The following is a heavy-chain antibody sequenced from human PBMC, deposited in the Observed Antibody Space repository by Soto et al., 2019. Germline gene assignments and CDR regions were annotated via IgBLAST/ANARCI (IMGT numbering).Heavy chain of an antibody. V-gene: IGHV3-48*02. D-gene: IGHD1-26*01. J-gene: IGHJ4*02. CDR3: ARDFAWAFDY. CDR2: ISGNSRTI. CDR1: GFTFSSYS. Sequence: EVQLVESGGGLVQPGGSLRLSCMASGFTFSSYSMNWVRQAPGKGLEWVSYISGNSRTIHFADSVRGRFTISRDNAKNSLYLQMSSLRDEDTAVYYCARDFAWAFDYWGQGTLLTVSP.